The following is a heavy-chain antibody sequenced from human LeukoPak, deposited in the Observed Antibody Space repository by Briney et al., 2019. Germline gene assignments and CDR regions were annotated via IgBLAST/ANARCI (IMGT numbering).Heavy chain of an antibody. J-gene: IGHJ4*02. D-gene: IGHD3-10*01. Sequence: GGSLRLSCAASGFTVSSNYMSWVRQAPGKGLEWVSVIYGGGSTYYADSVKGRFTISRDNSKNTLYLQMNSLRAEDTAVYYCARVVPVGNYFDYWGQGTLVTVSS. V-gene: IGHV3-53*01. CDR2: IYGGGST. CDR1: GFTVSSNY. CDR3: ARVVPVGNYFDY.